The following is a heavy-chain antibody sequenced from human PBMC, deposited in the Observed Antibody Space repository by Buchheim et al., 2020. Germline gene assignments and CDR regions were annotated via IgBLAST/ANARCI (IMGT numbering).Heavy chain of an antibody. CDR1: GFTFSSYG. D-gene: IGHD3-22*01. J-gene: IGHJ4*02. V-gene: IGHV3-33*01. CDR3: ARDRGYYDSSGYKKIGLDY. Sequence: QVQLVESGGGVVQPGRSLRLSCAASGFTFSSYGMHWVRQAPGKGLEWVAVIWYDGSNKYYADSVKGRFTISRDNSKNTLYLQMNSLRAEDTAVYYCARDRGYYDSSGYKKIGLDYWGQGTL. CDR2: IWYDGSNK.